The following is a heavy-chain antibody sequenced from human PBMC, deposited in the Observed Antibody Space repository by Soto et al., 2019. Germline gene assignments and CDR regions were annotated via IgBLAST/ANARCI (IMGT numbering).Heavy chain of an antibody. D-gene: IGHD6-19*01. V-gene: IGHV3-30*18. CDR1: GFIFRNFG. CDR2: ISHDGTKE. Sequence: AGGSLRLSCAASGFIFRNFGMHWVRQAPGKGLEWVTFISHDGTKEYYADSVKGRFTVSRDNAKNTLYLQMNSLRPEDTAIYYCAKVFGLEVAGIGCWGQGSQVTVS. CDR3: AKVFGLEVAGIGC. J-gene: IGHJ4*02.